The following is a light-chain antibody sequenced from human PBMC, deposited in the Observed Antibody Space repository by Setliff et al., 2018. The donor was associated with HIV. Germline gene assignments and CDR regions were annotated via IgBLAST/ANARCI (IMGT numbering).Light chain of an antibody. CDR2: DVT. CDR3: CSYASTGSVV. J-gene: IGLJ1*01. Sequence: SVLTQPASVSGSPGQSITISCTGTSSDVGGYNFVAWYQQHTGKAPKLLIYDVTNRPSGVSNHFSGSKSGNTAPLTISGLQTEDEAEYYCCSYASTGSVVFGTGTNVTVL. CDR1: SSDVGGYNF. V-gene: IGLV2-14*03.